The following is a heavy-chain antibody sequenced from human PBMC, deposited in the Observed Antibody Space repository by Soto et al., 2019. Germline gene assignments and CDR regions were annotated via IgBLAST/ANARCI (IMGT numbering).Heavy chain of an antibody. CDR2: IFPSGTT. J-gene: IGHJ6*02. V-gene: IGHV4-4*02. CDR3: AKQTISYTWDV. Sequence: PSETLSLTCDVSGASINSHNWWSWVRQPPGRGLEWIGEIFPSGTTNYNPSLKSRVTISIDTSRNQFSLKLDSVTAADTALYYCAKQTISYTWDVWGQGTTVT. CDR1: GASINSHNW. D-gene: IGHD3-3*01.